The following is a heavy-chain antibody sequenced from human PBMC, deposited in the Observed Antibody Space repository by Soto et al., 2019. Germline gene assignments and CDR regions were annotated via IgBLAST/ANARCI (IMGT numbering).Heavy chain of an antibody. CDR2: IIAVIGIT. Sequence: QVQLVQSGAEVKKPGSSVKVSCKASGGTFSRYGFTWVRQAPGQGLEWMGRIIAVIGITSYAQKFQGRVTITADKATSKDYMELSSRRSEDTDAYYCAGEDGDREPGLVPAAIDGMDGCGQGTKVTVSS. CDR1: GGTFSRYG. CDR3: AGEDGDREPGLVPAAIDGMDG. V-gene: IGHV1-69*04. J-gene: IGHJ6*02. D-gene: IGHD2-2*01.